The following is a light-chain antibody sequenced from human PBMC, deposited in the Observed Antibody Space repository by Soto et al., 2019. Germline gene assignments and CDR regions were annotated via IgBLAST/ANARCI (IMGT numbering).Light chain of an antibody. V-gene: IGKV1-39*01. CDR1: QDINSY. CDR3: QQSYSSPTWT. J-gene: IGKJ1*01. CDR2: AAS. Sequence: IQLTQSPSSLSASVGDRVTITCQASQDINSYLKWYQQKPEKAPKLLVFAASSLQSGVPSRFSGSGSGTDFTLTISSLHPEDFATYYCQQSYSSPTWTFGQGTKVDIK.